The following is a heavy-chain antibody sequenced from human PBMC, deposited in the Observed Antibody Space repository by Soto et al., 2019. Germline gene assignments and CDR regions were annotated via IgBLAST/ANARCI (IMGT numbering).Heavy chain of an antibody. D-gene: IGHD2-2*01. CDR2: ISYDGSNK. CDR3: AKDQYQLIRRCYGLDV. J-gene: IGHJ6*02. V-gene: IGHV3-30*18. Sequence: QVQLVESGGGVVQPGRSLRLSCAASGFTFSNYVMHWVRQAPGKGLEWVAVISYDGSNKYYADSVRGRFTISRDNSKNPLCLQMNSLRPEDTAVYYCAKDQYQLIRRCYGLDVWGQGTTVTVSS. CDR1: GFTFSNYV.